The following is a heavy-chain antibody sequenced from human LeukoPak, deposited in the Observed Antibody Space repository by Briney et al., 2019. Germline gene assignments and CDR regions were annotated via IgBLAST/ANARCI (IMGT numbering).Heavy chain of an antibody. V-gene: IGHV4-38-2*01. CDR3: ARTVAARSVYFDY. D-gene: IGHD6-6*01. Sequence: PSETLSLTCAVSGYSISSGYYWGWIRQPPGKGLEWIGSIYHSGSTYYNPSLKSRVTISVDTSKNQFSLKLSSVTAADTAVYYCARTVAARSVYFDYWGQGTLVTVSS. J-gene: IGHJ4*02. CDR2: IYHSGST. CDR1: GYSISSGYY.